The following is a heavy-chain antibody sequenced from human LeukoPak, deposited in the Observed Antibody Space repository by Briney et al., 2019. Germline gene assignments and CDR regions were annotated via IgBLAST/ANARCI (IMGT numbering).Heavy chain of an antibody. J-gene: IGHJ2*01. Sequence: ASVKVSCKASGYTFTSYYMHWVRQAPGQGLEWMGLINPSGSSTSYAQKFQGRLSLTRDMSTSTAYMELSSLRSEDMAVYYCARGGDSGSLRVDSDLWGRGTLVTVSS. CDR3: ARGGDSGSLRVDSDL. CDR1: GYTFTSYY. D-gene: IGHD1-26*01. V-gene: IGHV1-46*01. CDR2: INPSGSST.